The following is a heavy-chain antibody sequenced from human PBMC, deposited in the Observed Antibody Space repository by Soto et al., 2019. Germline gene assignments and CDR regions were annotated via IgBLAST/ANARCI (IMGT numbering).Heavy chain of an antibody. V-gene: IGHV1-46*01. CDR1: GYTFSSYY. D-gene: IGHD1-26*01. J-gene: IGHJ6*02. CDR2: SNPGCGRT. Sequence: ASVKVSCKACGYTFSSYYLHWLRQAPGQGLEWMGISNPGCGRTSYARKCQGRVTMTRDTSTSIVYMELSSLRSEAPAVYYCARASGSYYYSGMDVWGQGTTVTVSS. CDR3: ARASGSYYYSGMDV.